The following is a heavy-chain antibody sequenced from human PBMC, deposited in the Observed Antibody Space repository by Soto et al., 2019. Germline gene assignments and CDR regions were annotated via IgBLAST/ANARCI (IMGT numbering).Heavy chain of an antibody. V-gene: IGHV1-69*12. J-gene: IGHJ6*02. Sequence: QVQLLQSGAEVKKPGSSVRVSCEASGGTFRTYAISWVRQAPGQGLEWMGEIIPIFGTINYAQNLQGRLTITADESTVTVYMDLTSLRSDDTALYYCAKGTVAGTPISYYYYGMDVWGQGTTVTVSS. D-gene: IGHD6-19*01. CDR3: AKGTVAGTPISYYYYGMDV. CDR2: IIPIFGTI. CDR1: GGTFRTYA.